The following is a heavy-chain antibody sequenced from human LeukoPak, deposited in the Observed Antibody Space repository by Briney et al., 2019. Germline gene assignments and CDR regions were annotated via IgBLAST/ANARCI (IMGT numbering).Heavy chain of an antibody. CDR3: SVEGSGSYLYFDY. J-gene: IGHJ4*02. V-gene: IGHV1-46*01. Sequence: ASVKVSCKASGYTFMTYHVHWVRQAPGQGLEWMGLINPSGGATSYAQKFQGRVTMTRDTSTSTVYMELSSLRSEDTAVYYCSVEGSGSYLYFDYWGQGTLVTVSS. CDR2: INPSGGAT. CDR1: GYTFMTYH. D-gene: IGHD3-10*01.